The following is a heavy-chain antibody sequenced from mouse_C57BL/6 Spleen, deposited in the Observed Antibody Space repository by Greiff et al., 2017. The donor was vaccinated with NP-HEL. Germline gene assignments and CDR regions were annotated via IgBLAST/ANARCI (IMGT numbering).Heavy chain of an antibody. Sequence: VMLVESGPELVKPGASVKISCKASGYAFSSSWMNWVKQRPGKGLEWIGRIYPGDGDTNYNGKFKGKATLTADKSSSTAYMQLSSLTSEDSAVYFCARRFYYGFFGFAYWGQGTLVTVSA. CDR3: ARRFYYGFFGFAY. CDR2: IYPGDGDT. V-gene: IGHV1-82*01. CDR1: GYAFSSSW. J-gene: IGHJ3*01. D-gene: IGHD2-1*01.